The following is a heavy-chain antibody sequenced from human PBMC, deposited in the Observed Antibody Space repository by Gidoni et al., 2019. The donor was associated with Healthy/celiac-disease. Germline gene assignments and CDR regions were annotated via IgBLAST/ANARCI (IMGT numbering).Heavy chain of an antibody. D-gene: IGHD3-9*01. CDR1: GFTFSRDS. J-gene: IGHJ6*02. CDR3: ARDRGLARNDILTGYYGDKYYGMDV. Sequence: EVQLVESGGGLVKPGGSLRLSCGASGFTFSRDSMNWVRKAPGKGLEWVSSISSSSRYIYYADSVKGRFTISRDNAKNSLYLQMNSLRAEDTAVYYCARDRGLARNDILTGYYGDKYYGMDVWGQGTTVTVSS. CDR2: ISSSSRYI. V-gene: IGHV3-21*01.